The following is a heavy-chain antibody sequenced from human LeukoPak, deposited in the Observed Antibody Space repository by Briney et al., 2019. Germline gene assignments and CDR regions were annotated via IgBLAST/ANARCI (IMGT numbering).Heavy chain of an antibody. Sequence: ASVKASCKASGYTFTSYGISWVRQAPGQGLEWMGWISAYNGNTNYAQKLQGRVTMATDTSTSTAYMELRSLRSDDTAVYYCARDQSAANYDILTGYYDYWGQGTLVTVSS. CDR3: ARDQSAANYDILTGYYDY. D-gene: IGHD3-9*01. CDR1: GYTFTSYG. CDR2: ISAYNGNT. V-gene: IGHV1-18*04. J-gene: IGHJ4*02.